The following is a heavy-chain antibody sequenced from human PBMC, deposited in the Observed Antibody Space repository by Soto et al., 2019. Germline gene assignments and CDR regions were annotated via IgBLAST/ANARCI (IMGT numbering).Heavy chain of an antibody. CDR3: ARDNYDFWSGSLDY. V-gene: IGHV4-31*03. J-gene: IGHJ4*02. CDR1: GGSISSGGYY. D-gene: IGHD3-3*01. CDR2: IYYSGST. Sequence: LSLTCTVSGGSISSGGYYWSWIRQHPGKGPEWIGYIYYSGSTYYNPSLKSRVTISVDTSKNQFSLKLSSVTAADTAVYYCARDNYDFWSGSLDYWGQGTLVTVSS.